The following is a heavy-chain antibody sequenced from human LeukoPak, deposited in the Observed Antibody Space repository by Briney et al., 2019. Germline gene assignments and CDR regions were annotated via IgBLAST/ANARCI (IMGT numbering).Heavy chain of an antibody. CDR2: IYYSGST. CDR3: ARKSSGWYFDY. J-gene: IGHJ4*02. CDR1: GGSISSNSYY. D-gene: IGHD6-19*01. Sequence: PSETLSLTCAVSGGSISSNSYYWGWIRQPPGKGLEWIGSIYYSGSTYYNPSLKSRVTISVDTSKNQFSLKLSSVTAADTAVYYCARKSSGWYFDYWGQGTLVTVSS. V-gene: IGHV4-39*07.